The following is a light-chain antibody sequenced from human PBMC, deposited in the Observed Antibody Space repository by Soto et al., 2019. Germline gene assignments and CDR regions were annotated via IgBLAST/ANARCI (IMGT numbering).Light chain of an antibody. V-gene: IGKV3-20*01. Sequence: EIVLTQSPGTLSLSPGERATLSCRASQSVSSSYLAWYQQKPGQAPRLLIYDASSRATGIPDRFSGSGSGTDFTLAISRLEPEDFAVYYFQQYGSAPQTVGQGTKGEIK. CDR2: DAS. CDR1: QSVSSSY. J-gene: IGKJ1*01. CDR3: QQYGSAPQT.